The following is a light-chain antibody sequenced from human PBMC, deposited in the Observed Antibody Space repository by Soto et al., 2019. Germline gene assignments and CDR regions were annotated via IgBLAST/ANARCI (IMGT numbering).Light chain of an antibody. CDR3: CSYAGSSTYV. CDR2: EVS. Sequence: QSVLTQPASVSGSPGQSITISCTGTSSDIGAYNFVSWFQQHPGKAPRLMIYEVSNRPSGVSSRFSGSKSGNTASLTISGLQAEDEADYYCCSYAGSSTYVFGTGTKLTVL. J-gene: IGLJ1*01. CDR1: SSDIGAYNF. V-gene: IGLV2-23*02.